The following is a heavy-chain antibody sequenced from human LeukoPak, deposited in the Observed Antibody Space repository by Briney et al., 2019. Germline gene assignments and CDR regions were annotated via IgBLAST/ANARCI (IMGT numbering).Heavy chain of an antibody. V-gene: IGHV4-31*03. Sequence: SETLSLTCTVSGGSISSGGYYWSWIRQHPGKGLEWFGYIYYSGSTYYNPSLKSRVTISVDTSKNQFSLKLSSVTAADTAVYYCARDRIAAAGTWGLAPWGQGTLVTVSS. CDR3: ARDRIAAAGTWGLAP. D-gene: IGHD6-13*01. CDR2: IYYSGST. J-gene: IGHJ5*02. CDR1: GGSISSGGYY.